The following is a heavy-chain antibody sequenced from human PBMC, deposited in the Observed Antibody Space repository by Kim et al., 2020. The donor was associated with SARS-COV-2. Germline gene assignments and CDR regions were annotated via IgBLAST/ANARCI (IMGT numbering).Heavy chain of an antibody. D-gene: IGHD4-4*01. CDR2: ISSNGYST. J-gene: IGHJ4*02. CDR1: GFTVSDYH. Sequence: GGSLRLSCAASGFTVSDYHISWIRQAPGKGLEWIAHISSNGYSTYARSVKGRFTISRDNAKNSLFLQMNSLGAEDTAVYYCARSVNHFSRRSDHWGQATLVTVSS. V-gene: IGHV3-11*06. CDR3: ARSVNHFSRRSDH.